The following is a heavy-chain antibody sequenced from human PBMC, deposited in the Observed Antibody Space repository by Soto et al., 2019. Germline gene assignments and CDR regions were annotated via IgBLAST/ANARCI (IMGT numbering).Heavy chain of an antibody. D-gene: IGHD2-2*01. V-gene: IGHV1-46*01. Sequence: ASVKVSCKASGYTFTSYYMHWVRQAPGQGLEWMGIINPSGGSTSYAQKFQGRVTMTRDTSTSTVYMELSSLRSEDTAVYYCARELIRVVVPAAHPPDYWGQGTLVTVSS. CDR1: GYTFTSYY. CDR2: INPSGGST. CDR3: ARELIRVVVPAAHPPDY. J-gene: IGHJ4*02.